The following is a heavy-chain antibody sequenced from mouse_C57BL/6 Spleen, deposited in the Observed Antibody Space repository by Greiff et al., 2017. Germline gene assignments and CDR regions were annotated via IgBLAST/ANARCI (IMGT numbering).Heavy chain of an antibody. CDR3: AREAAQAPFAY. D-gene: IGHD3-2*02. CDR2: IDPSDSET. J-gene: IGHJ3*01. V-gene: IGHV1-52*01. CDR1: GYTFTSYW. Sequence: QVQLQQPGAELVRPGSSVKLSCKASGYTFTSYWMHWVKQRPIQGLEWIGNIDPSDSETHYNQKFKDKATLTVYKSSSTAYMQLSSLTSEDSAVYYCAREAAQAPFAYWGQGTLVTVSA.